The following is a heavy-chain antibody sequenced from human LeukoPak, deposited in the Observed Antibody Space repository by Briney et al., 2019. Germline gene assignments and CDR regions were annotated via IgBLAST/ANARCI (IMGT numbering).Heavy chain of an antibody. D-gene: IGHD6-13*01. Sequence: GGSLRLSCAASGFTFSNYAMSWVRQAPGKGLEWVSAISGSGFTTYYADSVKGRFTISRDSSKNTLFLQMNSPRAEDTAIYHCAKDLIVAARPYCFDSWGQGTLVTVSS. CDR3: AKDLIVAARPYCFDS. J-gene: IGHJ4*02. CDR2: ISGSGFTT. CDR1: GFTFSNYA. V-gene: IGHV3-23*01.